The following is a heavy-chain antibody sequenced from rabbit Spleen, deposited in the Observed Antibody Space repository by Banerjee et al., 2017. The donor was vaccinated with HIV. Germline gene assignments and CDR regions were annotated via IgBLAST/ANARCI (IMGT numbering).Heavy chain of an antibody. J-gene: IGHJ4*01. Sequence: QEQLVESGGGLVQPGGSLKLSCKASGFDFSSYGMNWVRQVSGKGLEWIGYVDPVFGIAYYANSVKGRFTISRDNAQNTVFLQMTSLTVADTVTYFCVRELVYYFNLWGPGTLVTVS. CDR1: GFDFSSYG. CDR3: VRELVYYFNL. CDR2: VDPVFGIA. V-gene: IGHV1S47*01. D-gene: IGHD1-1*01.